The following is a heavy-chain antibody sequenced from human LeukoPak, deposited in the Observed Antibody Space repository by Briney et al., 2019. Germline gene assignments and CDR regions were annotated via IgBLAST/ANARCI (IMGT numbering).Heavy chain of an antibody. V-gene: IGHV3-21*01. CDR2: ISSDSSYI. D-gene: IGHD3-22*01. J-gene: IGHJ4*02. Sequence: GGSLRLSCAASGFTFSSYAMNWVRQAPGKGLEWVSSISSDSSYINYADSVKGRFTISRDDAKNSLYLQMNSLRAEDTAVYYCARRAGDSFDYWGQGTLVTVSS. CDR3: ARRAGDSFDY. CDR1: GFTFSSYA.